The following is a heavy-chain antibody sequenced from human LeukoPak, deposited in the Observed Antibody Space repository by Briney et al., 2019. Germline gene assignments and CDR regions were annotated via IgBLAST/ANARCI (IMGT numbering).Heavy chain of an antibody. Sequence: SVKVSCKASGGTFSSYAISWVRQAPGQGLEWMGRIIPLLHIANYAQKFQGRVTITADKSTSTAYMELSSLRSEDTAVYFCARAQPRNYYGSGSHPDYWGQGTLVTVSS. D-gene: IGHD3-10*01. V-gene: IGHV1-69*04. J-gene: IGHJ4*02. CDR3: ARAQPRNYYGSGSHPDY. CDR1: GGTFSSYA. CDR2: IIPLLHIA.